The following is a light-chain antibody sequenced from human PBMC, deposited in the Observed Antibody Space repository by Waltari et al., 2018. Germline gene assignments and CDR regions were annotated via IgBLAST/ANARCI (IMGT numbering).Light chain of an antibody. CDR3: QQYYSSPRT. CDR1: QSIFPTPDKNKY. V-gene: IGKV4-1*01. CDR2: WAS. Sequence: DIVMTQSPDSLAVSLGERATINCRSRQSIFPTPDKNKYVAWFQQKRGQPPKLLVSWASARESGVPERFSGSGSGTDFTLTISSLQTEDVATYYCQQYYSSPRTFGQGTKV. J-gene: IGKJ1*01.